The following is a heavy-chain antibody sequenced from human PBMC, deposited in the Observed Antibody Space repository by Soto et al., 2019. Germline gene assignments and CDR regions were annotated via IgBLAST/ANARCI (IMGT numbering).Heavy chain of an antibody. D-gene: IGHD3-22*01. V-gene: IGHV4-61*01. J-gene: IGHJ4*02. Sequence: KLRKTLSLTCTVSGGSVRSDSFYWSWIRQPPGKGLEWIAFIYHSGSTNYNPSLNSRVTISVDTSKNRFSLKLTSVTAADTAIYYGARARYDNSGYYAENYPGYWGQGTLVTVSS. CDR2: IYHSGST. CDR3: ARARYDNSGYYAENYPGY. CDR1: GGSVRSDSFY.